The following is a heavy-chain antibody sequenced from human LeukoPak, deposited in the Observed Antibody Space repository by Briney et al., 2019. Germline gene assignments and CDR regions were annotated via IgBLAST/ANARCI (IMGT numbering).Heavy chain of an antibody. CDR3: ARVGGSYLYFDY. D-gene: IGHD1-26*01. CDR2: ISSSGSTI. CDR1: GFTFSSYG. J-gene: IGHJ4*02. V-gene: IGHV3-48*01. Sequence: GGTLRLSCAASGFTFSSYGMSWVRQAPGKGLEWVSYISSSGSTIYYADSVKGRFTISRDNAKNSVYLQMNSLRAEDTAVYYCARVGGSYLYFDYWGQGTLVTVSS.